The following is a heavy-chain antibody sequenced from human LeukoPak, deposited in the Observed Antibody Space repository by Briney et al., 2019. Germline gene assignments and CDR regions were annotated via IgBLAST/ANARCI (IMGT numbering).Heavy chain of an antibody. CDR1: GGSMSGYY. CDR2: IYYNGNT. CDR3: ARDSTSWKNWFDP. J-gene: IGHJ5*02. Sequence: SETLSLTCTVSGGSMSGYYWSWIRQPPGKGLEWIGYIYYNGNTNYSPSLKSRVTISIDTSKNQLSLKLSSVTAADTAVYCCARDSTSWKNWFDPWGQGILVTVSS. V-gene: IGHV4-59*01. D-gene: IGHD2-2*01.